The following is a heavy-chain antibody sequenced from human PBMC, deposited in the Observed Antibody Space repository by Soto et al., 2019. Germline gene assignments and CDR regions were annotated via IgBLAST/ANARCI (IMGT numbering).Heavy chain of an antibody. V-gene: IGHV5-10-1*01. CDR1: GYIFTSYW. Sequence: HGESLKISCNGSGYIFTSYWISWGRQMPGKGLEWMGRIDPSDSYTNYSPSFQGHVTISADKSISTAYLQWSSLKASDTAMYYCASDSSLRCSSTSCYEDYYYGMDVWGQGTTVTVSS. CDR2: IDPSDSYT. CDR3: ASDSSLRCSSTSCYEDYYYGMDV. J-gene: IGHJ6*02. D-gene: IGHD2-2*01.